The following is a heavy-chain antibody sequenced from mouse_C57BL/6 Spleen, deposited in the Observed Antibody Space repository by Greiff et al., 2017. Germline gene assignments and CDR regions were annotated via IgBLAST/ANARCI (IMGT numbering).Heavy chain of an antibody. V-gene: IGHV1-55*01. J-gene: IGHJ1*03. CDR2: IYPGSGST. CDR1: GYTFTSYW. D-gene: IGHD2-5*01. Sequence: QVQLQQSGAELVKPGASVSMSCKASGYTFTSYWITWVKQRPGQGLEWSGDIYPGSGSTNYNEMFKSKATLTVDTSSSTAYMQLSSLASEDSAVYYCARSNYLSYWYFDVWGTGTTVTVSS. CDR3: ARSNYLSYWYFDV.